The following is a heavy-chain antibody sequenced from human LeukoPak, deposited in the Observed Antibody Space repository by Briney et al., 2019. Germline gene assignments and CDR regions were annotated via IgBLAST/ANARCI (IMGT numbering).Heavy chain of an antibody. V-gene: IGHV1-2*02. CDR1: GYTFTGYY. D-gene: IGHD3-22*01. CDR2: INPTSGGA. CDR3: ARVWYYYDSSGILTLYFDY. J-gene: IGHJ4*02. Sequence: GASVKVSCKTSGYTFTGYYMHWVRQAPGQGLEWMGWINPTSGGANYALKLQGRVTMTRDTSISTAYMELNRLISDDTAVYYCARVWYYYDSSGILTLYFDYWGQGTLVTVSS.